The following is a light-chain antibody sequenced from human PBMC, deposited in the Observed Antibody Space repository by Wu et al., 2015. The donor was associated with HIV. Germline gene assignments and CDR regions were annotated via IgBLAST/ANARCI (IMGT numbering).Light chain of an antibody. CDR3: QQYNNWPLWT. CDR1: QSINSN. V-gene: IGKV3-15*01. CDR2: GAS. Sequence: EILMTQSPATLSVSPGDRVTLSCTSSQSINSNLAWYQQKPGQAPRLLIYGASTRAIGIPARFSGSESGTEFTLTISSIQSEDFALYYCQQYNNWPLWTFGQGTKVELK. J-gene: IGKJ1*01.